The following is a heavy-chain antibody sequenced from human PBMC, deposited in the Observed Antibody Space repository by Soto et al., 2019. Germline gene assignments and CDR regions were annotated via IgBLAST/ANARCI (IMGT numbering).Heavy chain of an antibody. CDR1: GFTFSGCA. V-gene: IGHV3-23*01. CDR3: AKGPQGYNFWSGYHNWFDP. J-gene: IGHJ5*02. D-gene: IGHD3-3*01. CDR2: ISGSGDST. Sequence: EVQLLESGGGLVQPGGSLRLSCAASGFTFSGCAMSWVRQAPGKGLEWVSGISGSGDSTYYADSVKGRFTISRDNSKNTLYLQMNSLRAEDTAVYYCAKGPQGYNFWSGYHNWFDPWGQGTLVTVSS.